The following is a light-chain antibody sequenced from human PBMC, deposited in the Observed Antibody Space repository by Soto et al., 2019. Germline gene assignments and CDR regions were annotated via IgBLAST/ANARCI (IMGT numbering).Light chain of an antibody. CDR1: QGISSY. V-gene: IGKV1-9*01. J-gene: IGKJ1*01. CDR2: AAS. CDR3: QQYNSYSWT. Sequence: IQLTQSPSFLSASVGDRVTITCRASQGISSYLAWYQQKPGKAPKLLIYAASTLQSGVPSRFSGSGSGTEFTLTISSLQPDDFATYYCQQYNSYSWTSAQGAKVDIK.